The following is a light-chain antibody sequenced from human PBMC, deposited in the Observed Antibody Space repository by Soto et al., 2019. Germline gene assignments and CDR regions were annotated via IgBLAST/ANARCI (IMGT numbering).Light chain of an antibody. CDR1: SGHSSYA. Sequence: QLVLTQSPSASASLGASVKLTCTLSSGHSSYAIAWHQQQPEKGPRYLMKLNNDGSHSKGDGIPDRFSGSSSGAERYLTXXSLXXXXXXXYYXXXWGTGTWVFGGGTKVTVL. V-gene: IGLV4-69*01. CDR3: XXWGTGTWV. CDR2: LNNDGSH. J-gene: IGLJ3*02.